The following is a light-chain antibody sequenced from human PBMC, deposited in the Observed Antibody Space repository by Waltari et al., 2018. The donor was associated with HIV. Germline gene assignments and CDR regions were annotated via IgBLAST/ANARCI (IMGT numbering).Light chain of an antibody. CDR2: DAS. Sequence: EIVMTQLLATLSVSHASRANLSCRASQSLSSNLAWYQQKPGQAPRLLIYDASTRATGIPARFSGSGSGTEFTLTISSLQSEDFALYYCQQYDNGYTVGQVTKLEIK. J-gene: IGKJ2*01. V-gene: IGKV3-15*01. CDR1: QSLSSN. CDR3: QQYDNGYT.